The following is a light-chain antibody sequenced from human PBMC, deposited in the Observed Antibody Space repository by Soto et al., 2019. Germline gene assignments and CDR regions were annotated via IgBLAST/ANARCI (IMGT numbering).Light chain of an antibody. CDR3: SSYTSSSTLE. V-gene: IGLV2-14*03. CDR2: DVS. CDR1: SSDVGGYNF. J-gene: IGLJ2*01. Sequence: QSALTQPASVSGSPGQSITISCTGTSSDVGGYNFVAWYQQHPGKGPKLMIYDVSKRPSGVSNRFSGSKSGNTASLTISGLQAEDEADYYCSSYTSSSTLEFGGGTQLTVL.